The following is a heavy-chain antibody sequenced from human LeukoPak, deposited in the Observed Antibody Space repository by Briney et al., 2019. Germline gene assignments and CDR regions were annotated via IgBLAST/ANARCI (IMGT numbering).Heavy chain of an antibody. D-gene: IGHD3-10*01. CDR3: ASAGDGASYYYYGMDV. V-gene: IGHV1-46*01. J-gene: IGHJ6*02. CDR1: GYTFTSYA. CDR2: INPSGGST. Sequence: ASVKVSCKASGYTFTSYAMHWVRQAPGQGLEWMGIINPSGGSTSYAQKFQGRVTMTRDTSTSTVYMELSSLRSEDTAVYYCASAGDGASYYYYGMDVWGQGTTVTVSS.